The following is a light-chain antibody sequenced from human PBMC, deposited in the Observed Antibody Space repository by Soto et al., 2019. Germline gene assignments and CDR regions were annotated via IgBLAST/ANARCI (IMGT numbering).Light chain of an antibody. V-gene: IGKV1-39*01. CDR2: VGS. CDR1: ENIRNY. J-gene: IGKJ2*01. Sequence: DIQMTQSPSSLSASVGDRVTISCRSSENIRNYLIWYRQKPGKAPELLMYVGSTLESGVPSRFSGSGLGTDFTLTIKSLQPEDFGVYYCQQSYIVPYTFGRVNSLDI. CDR3: QQSYIVPYT.